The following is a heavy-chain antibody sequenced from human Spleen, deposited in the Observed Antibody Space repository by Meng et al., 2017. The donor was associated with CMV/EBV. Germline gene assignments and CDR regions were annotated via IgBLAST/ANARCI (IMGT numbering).Heavy chain of an antibody. CDR2: IIPFSRTA. D-gene: IGHD4-23*01. CDR1: GGTFSSYA. Sequence: SVKVSCKASGGTFSSYAINWVRQAPGQGLEWMGGIIPFSRTANYAQRFQGRVTITTDESASTVYMELGSLRSEDTAVYYCASSVTMVVTPRFDYWGQGTLVTVSS. J-gene: IGHJ4*02. V-gene: IGHV1-69*05. CDR3: ASSVTMVVTPRFDY.